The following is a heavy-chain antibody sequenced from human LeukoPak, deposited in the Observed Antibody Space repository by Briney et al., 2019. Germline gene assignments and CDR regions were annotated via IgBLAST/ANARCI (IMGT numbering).Heavy chain of an antibody. CDR2: IYYSGST. V-gene: IGHV4-59*01. D-gene: IGHD3-9*01. CDR3: ARGHYDILTGYYGVRDYYYYYMDV. J-gene: IGHJ6*03. CDR1: GGSISSYY. Sequence: SETLSLTCTVSGGSISSYYWSWIRQPPGKGLEWIGYIYYSGSTNYNPSLKSRVTISVDTSKNQFSLKLSSVTAADTAVYYCARGHYDILTGYYGVRDYYYYYMDVWGKGTTVTVSS.